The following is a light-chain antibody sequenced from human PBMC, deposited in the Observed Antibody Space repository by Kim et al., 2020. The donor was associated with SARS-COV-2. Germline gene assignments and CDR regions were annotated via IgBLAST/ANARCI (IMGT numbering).Light chain of an antibody. CDR2: EGS. V-gene: IGLV2-23*01. Sequence: GQSITIPCTGTSSDVGSYNLVSWYQQHPGKAPKLLIYEGSKRPSGVSNRFSGSKSGNTASLTISGLQAEDEADYYCCSYAGSSSWVFGGGTQLTVL. CDR1: SSDVGSYNL. CDR3: CSYAGSSSWV. J-gene: IGLJ3*02.